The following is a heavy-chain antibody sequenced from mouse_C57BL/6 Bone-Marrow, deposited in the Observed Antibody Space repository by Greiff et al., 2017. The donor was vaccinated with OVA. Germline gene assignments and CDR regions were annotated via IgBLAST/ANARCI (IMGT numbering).Heavy chain of an antibody. D-gene: IGHD2-4*01. V-gene: IGHV5-4*01. CDR3: YERYFDY. CDR2: ISDGGSYT. CDR1: GFTFSSYA. J-gene: IGHJ2*01. Sequence: EVQLQESGGGLVKPGGSLKLSCAASGFTFSSYAMSWVRQTPEKRLEWVATISDGGSYTYYPDNVKGRFTISRDNAKNNLYLQMSLLKSEDTAIYYDYERYFDYWGQGTTLTVSS.